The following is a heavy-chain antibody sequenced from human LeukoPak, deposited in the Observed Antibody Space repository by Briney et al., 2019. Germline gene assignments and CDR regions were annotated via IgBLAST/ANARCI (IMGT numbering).Heavy chain of an antibody. D-gene: IGHD3-10*01. V-gene: IGHV3-33*01. CDR3: ARDSYGPYNWFDP. CDR1: GFTFSSYG. CDR2: IWYDGSNK. J-gene: IGHJ5*02. Sequence: GSLRLSCAASGFTFSSYGMHWVRQAPGKGLEWVAVIWYDGSNKYYADSVKGRFTISRDNSKNTLYLQMNSLRAEDTAAYYCARDSYGPYNWFDPWGQGTLVTVSS.